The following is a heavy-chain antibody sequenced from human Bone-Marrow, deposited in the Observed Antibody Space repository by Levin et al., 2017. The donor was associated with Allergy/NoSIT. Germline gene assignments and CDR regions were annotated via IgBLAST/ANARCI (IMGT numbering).Heavy chain of an antibody. J-gene: IGHJ4*02. CDR3: ARAAGNYRHDFDS. CDR1: EFTFDNHG. V-gene: IGHV3-30*03. D-gene: IGHD1-7*01. Sequence: LGESLKISCVGSEFTFDNHGIHWVRQAPGKGLEWVSVVGYDGDSEHYADSVKGRFTVSRDNSKNTVYLLMSSLRPEDTALYYCARAAGNYRHDFDSWGQGVVVTVSS. CDR2: VGYDGDSE.